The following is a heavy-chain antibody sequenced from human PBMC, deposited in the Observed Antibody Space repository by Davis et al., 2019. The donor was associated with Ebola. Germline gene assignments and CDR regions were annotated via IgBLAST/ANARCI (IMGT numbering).Heavy chain of an antibody. CDR3: ARDGEQWLPHYYGMDV. V-gene: IGHV1-18*04. Sequence: AASVKVSCKASGYTFTSYGISWVRQAPGQRLEWMGWINPYSGNTNYAQKLQGRVTMTTDTSTTTAYMDLRILTSDDTAVYYCARDGEQWLPHYYGMDVWGQGTTVTVSS. CDR2: INPYSGNT. J-gene: IGHJ6*02. D-gene: IGHD6-19*01. CDR1: GYTFTSYG.